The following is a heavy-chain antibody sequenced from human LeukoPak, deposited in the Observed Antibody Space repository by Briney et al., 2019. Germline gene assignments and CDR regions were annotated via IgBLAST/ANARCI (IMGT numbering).Heavy chain of an antibody. CDR2: IWYDGSNK. CDR3: AKDGAYYDSNGYPDY. J-gene: IGHJ4*02. V-gene: IGHV3-33*06. D-gene: IGHD3-22*01. CDR1: GFTFSSYG. Sequence: GRSLRLSCAASGFTFSSYGMHWVRQAPGKGLEWVAVIWYDGSNKYYADSVKGRFTISRDNSKNTLYLQMNSLRAEDTAVYYCAKDGAYYDSNGYPDYWGQGTLVTVSS.